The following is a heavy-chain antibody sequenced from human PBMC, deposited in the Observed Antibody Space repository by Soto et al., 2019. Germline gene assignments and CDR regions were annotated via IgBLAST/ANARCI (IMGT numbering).Heavy chain of an antibody. Sequence: PGGSLRLSCAASGLTFDYYAMSWVRQAPGKGLEWVSTFSGSGGGAYYADSVKGRSTISRDNSKNTLYLQMSSLRADDTAVYFCAKDRSNSPYYYYGLDVWGQGTTVTVSS. CDR1: GLTFDYYA. CDR2: FSGSGGGA. J-gene: IGHJ6*02. CDR3: AKDRSNSPYYYYGLDV. V-gene: IGHV3-23*01. D-gene: IGHD6-13*01.